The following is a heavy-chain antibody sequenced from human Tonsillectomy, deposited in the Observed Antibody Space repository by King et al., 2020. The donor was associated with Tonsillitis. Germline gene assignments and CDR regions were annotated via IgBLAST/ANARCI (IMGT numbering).Heavy chain of an antibody. V-gene: IGHV3-30-3*01. J-gene: IGHJ6*02. CDR2: MSDDGSNK. D-gene: IGHD5-12*01. CDR3: TTGAADSGYDFYYYYGMDV. CDR1: GFPLSSYG. Sequence: VQLVESGGGVDQPGRSLRLSCTASGFPLSSYGMHWVRQAPGKGLEWVAVMSDDGSNKDYADSVKGRFTISRDTSKNMLYLQMNSLKTEDTAVYYCTTGAADSGYDFYYYYGMDVWGQGTTVTVSS.